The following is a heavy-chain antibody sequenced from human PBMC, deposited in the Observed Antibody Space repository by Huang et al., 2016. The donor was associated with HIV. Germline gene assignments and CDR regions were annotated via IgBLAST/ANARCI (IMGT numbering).Heavy chain of an antibody. D-gene: IGHD3-22*01. CDR2: IYYSGSP. CDR3: ARRQGSGYYFYFDY. CDR1: GGSIKSRNYY. V-gene: IGHV4-39*01. Sequence: QLQLQESGPGLVKPSDPLSLNCTISGGSIKSRNYYWGWVSQAPGKELEWIGDIYYSGSPYYNPTLRSRVSLAVDTSKKQVTLKVNAVIAADTAVYYCARRQGSGYYFYFDYWGRGIPVTVSA. J-gene: IGHJ4*02.